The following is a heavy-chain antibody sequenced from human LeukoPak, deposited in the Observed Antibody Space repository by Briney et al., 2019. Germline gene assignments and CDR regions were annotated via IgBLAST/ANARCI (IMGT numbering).Heavy chain of an antibody. D-gene: IGHD3-9*01. V-gene: IGHV3-23*01. CDR3: GKDLLYYDIAPFDY. CDR1: GFTFSSYA. Sequence: GGSLRLSCAASGFTFSSYAMSWVRQAPGKGLEWVSAISGSGGSTYYADSVKGRFTISRDNSKNTLYLQMNSLRAEDTAVYYCGKDLLYYDIAPFDYWGQGTLVTVSS. CDR2: ISGSGGST. J-gene: IGHJ4*02.